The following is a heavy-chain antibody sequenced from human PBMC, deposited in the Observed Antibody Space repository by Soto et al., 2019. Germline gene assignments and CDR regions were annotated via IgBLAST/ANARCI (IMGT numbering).Heavy chain of an antibody. CDR2: IIPIFGTE. CDR1: GGTFRSYA. J-gene: IGHJ4*02. D-gene: IGHD3-22*01. CDR3: KRDPGRMDYDGRGYYCSDY. V-gene: IGHV1-69*01. Sequence: QVQLVQCGPEVKKPGSSVKVSCRASGGTFRSYAISCVRQAPGQGREWMRGIIPIFGTETYVQKFHGRVTVTADESKRTADMELSSLRYEDTDVYNCKRDPGRMDYDGRGYYCSDYWGQGTLVTVSS.